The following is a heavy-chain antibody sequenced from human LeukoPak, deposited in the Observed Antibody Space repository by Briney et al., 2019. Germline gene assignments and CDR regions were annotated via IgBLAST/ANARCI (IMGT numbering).Heavy chain of an antibody. CDR1: GFTFSSYS. Sequence: GGSLSLSCASSGFTFSSYSMNWVRQARGRGLEWVSSISSSSSYMYYADSVKGRSTISRDNAKKSLYLQMNSLRAEDTAVYYCARRLGIRILLDVWGKGTTVTVSS. D-gene: IGHD1-26*01. J-gene: IGHJ6*04. CDR2: ISSSSSYM. V-gene: IGHV3-21*01. CDR3: ARRLGIRILLDV.